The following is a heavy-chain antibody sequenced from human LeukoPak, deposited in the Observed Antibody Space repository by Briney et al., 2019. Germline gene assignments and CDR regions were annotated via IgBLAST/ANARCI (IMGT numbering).Heavy chain of an antibody. Sequence: GGSLRLSRAASGFTFSSYAMHWVRQAPGKGLEWVAVISYDGSNKYYADSVKGRFTISRDNSKNTLYLQMNSLRAEDTAVYYCARTMVRGVWRGYFDYWGQGTLVTVSS. D-gene: IGHD3-10*01. J-gene: IGHJ4*02. CDR2: ISYDGSNK. V-gene: IGHV3-30*04. CDR3: ARTMVRGVWRGYFDY. CDR1: GFTFSSYA.